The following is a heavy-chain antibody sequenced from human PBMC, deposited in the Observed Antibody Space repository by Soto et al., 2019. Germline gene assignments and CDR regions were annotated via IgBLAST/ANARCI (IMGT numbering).Heavy chain of an antibody. CDR3: ARDVGPSDIVVPLLPYGMDV. CDR2: IYYSGST. D-gene: IGHD3-22*01. V-gene: IGHV4-31*03. Sequence: QVQLQESGPGLVKPSQTLSLTCTVSGGSISSGGYYWSWIRQHPGKGLEWIGYIYYSGSTYYNPSRKSRVTISVDTSKNQCSLKLSSVTAADTAVYYCARDVGPSDIVVPLLPYGMDVWGQGTTVTVSS. J-gene: IGHJ6*02. CDR1: GGSISSGGYY.